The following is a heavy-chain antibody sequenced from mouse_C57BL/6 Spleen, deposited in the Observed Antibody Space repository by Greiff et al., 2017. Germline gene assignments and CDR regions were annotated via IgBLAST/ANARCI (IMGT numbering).Heavy chain of an antibody. Sequence: QVQLQQPGAELVKPGASVKLSCKASGYTFTSYWMQWVKQRPGQGLEWIGEIDPSDSYTNYNQKFKGKATLTVDTSSSTAYMQLSSLTSEDSAVYYCARGIYYDYDTGPWYFDVWGTGTTVTVSS. D-gene: IGHD2-4*01. CDR3: ARGIYYDYDTGPWYFDV. V-gene: IGHV1-50*01. CDR2: IDPSDSYT. CDR1: GYTFTSYW. J-gene: IGHJ1*03.